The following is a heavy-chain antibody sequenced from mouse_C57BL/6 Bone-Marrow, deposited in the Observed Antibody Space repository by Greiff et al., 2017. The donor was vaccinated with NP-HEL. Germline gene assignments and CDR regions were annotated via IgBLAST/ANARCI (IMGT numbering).Heavy chain of an antibody. D-gene: IGHD1-1*01. CDR1: GYTFTSYW. Sequence: QVHVKQSGAELAKPGASVKLSCKASGYTFTSYWMHWVKQRPGQGLEWIGYINPSSGYTKYNQKFKDKATLTADKSSSTAYMQLSSLTYEDSAVYYCARGHITSYYFDYWGQGTTLTVSS. V-gene: IGHV1-7*01. J-gene: IGHJ2*01. CDR2: INPSSGYT. CDR3: ARGHITSYYFDY.